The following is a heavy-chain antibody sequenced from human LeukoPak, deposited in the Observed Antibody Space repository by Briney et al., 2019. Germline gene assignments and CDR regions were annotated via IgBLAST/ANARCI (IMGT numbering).Heavy chain of an antibody. J-gene: IGHJ4*02. D-gene: IGHD5-24*01. Sequence: SVKVSCNASGGTFSSYAISWVRQAPGQGLEWMGGIIPIFGTANYAQKFQGRVTITADKSTSTAYMELSSLRSEDTAVYYCARDNGRDGYTPAYFDYWGQGTLVTVSS. CDR3: ARDNGRDGYTPAYFDY. V-gene: IGHV1-69*06. CDR2: IIPIFGTA. CDR1: GGTFSSYA.